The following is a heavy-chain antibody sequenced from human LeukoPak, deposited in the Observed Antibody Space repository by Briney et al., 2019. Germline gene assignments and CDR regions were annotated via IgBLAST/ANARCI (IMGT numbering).Heavy chain of an antibody. V-gene: IGHV4-39*01. J-gene: IGHJ4*02. CDR3: ARLEEELLLVGAFDY. CDR2: IYYSGNT. Sequence: PETLSLTCTGSGGSISSTSYYWGWIRQPPGRGLGWIGTIYYSGNTYYNPSLKSRGTISVDTSKNQFSLKLSSVTAADTAVYHCARLEEELLLVGAFDYWGQGTLVTVSS. CDR1: GGSISSTSYY. D-gene: IGHD2-15*01.